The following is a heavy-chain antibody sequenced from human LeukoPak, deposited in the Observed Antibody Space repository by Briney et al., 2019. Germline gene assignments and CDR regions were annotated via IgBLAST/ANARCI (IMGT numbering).Heavy chain of an antibody. D-gene: IGHD5-18*01. CDR1: GFTFSSYW. J-gene: IGHJ5*02. CDR3: AKDGGFSYGYVPWFDP. Sequence: GGSLRLSCAASGFTFSSYWMHWVRQAPGKGLEWISAISGSGGSTYYADSVKGRFTISRDNSRNTLYLQMNSLRAEDTAVYYCAKDGGFSYGYVPWFDPWGQGTLVTVSS. V-gene: IGHV3-23*01. CDR2: ISGSGGST.